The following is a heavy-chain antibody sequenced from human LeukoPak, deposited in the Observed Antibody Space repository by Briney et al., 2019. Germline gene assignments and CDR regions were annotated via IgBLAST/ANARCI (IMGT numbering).Heavy chain of an antibody. V-gene: IGHV3-15*01. CDR3: TTLGDYVWGSYRFAH. CDR2: IKSKTDGGTT. D-gene: IGHD3-16*02. CDR1: GFTFSNAW. Sequence: KPGGSLRLSCAASGFTFSNAWMSWVRQAPGKGLEWVGRIKSKTDGGTTDYAAPVKGRFTISRDDSKNTLYLQMNSLKTEDTAVYYCTTLGDYVWGSYRFAHWGQGTLVTVSS. J-gene: IGHJ4*02.